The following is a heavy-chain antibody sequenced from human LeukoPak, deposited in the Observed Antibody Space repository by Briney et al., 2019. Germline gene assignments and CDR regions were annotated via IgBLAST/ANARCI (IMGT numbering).Heavy chain of an antibody. J-gene: IGHJ4*02. D-gene: IGHD5-12*01. V-gene: IGHV3-23*01. Sequence: GGSLRLSCAASGFTFSSYAMSWVRQAPGKGLEWVSAISGSGGSTYYADSVKGRFTISRDNPKNTLYLQMNSLRAEDTAVYYCAKDSGYDNYFDYWGQGTLVTVSS. CDR3: AKDSGYDNYFDY. CDR2: ISGSGGST. CDR1: GFTFSSYA.